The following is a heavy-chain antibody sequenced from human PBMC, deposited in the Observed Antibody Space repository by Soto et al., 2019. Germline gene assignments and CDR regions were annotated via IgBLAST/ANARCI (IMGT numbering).Heavy chain of an antibody. Sequence: SETLSLTCAVYGGSFSGYYWSWIRQPPGKGLEWIGEINHSGSTNYNPSLKSRVTISVDTSKNQFSLKLSSVTAADTAVYYCAGTYSYDSSGFWPLWGQGTLVTVSS. CDR1: GGSFSGYY. V-gene: IGHV4-34*01. D-gene: IGHD3-22*01. CDR3: AGTYSYDSSGFWPL. CDR2: INHSGST. J-gene: IGHJ4*02.